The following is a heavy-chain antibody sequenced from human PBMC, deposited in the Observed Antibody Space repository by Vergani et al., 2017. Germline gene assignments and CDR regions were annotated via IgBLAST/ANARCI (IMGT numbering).Heavy chain of an antibody. V-gene: IGHV3-49*04. D-gene: IGHD2-21*01. J-gene: IGHJ4*01. CDR2: IRKATYGGTT. CDR3: TRDTGGGYSHYFDV. Sequence: EEQVVESGGGLVQPGQSLRLSCVASGFPFGGYGVSWVRQAPGKGLEWIACIRKATYGGTTDYATSVEGRFTISSDDSKSTVYLQINSLKIEDTALYYCTRDTGGGYSHYFDVWGHGTVVTVSS. CDR1: GFPFGGYG.